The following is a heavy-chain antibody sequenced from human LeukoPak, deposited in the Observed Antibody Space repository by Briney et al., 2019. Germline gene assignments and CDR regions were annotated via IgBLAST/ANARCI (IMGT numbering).Heavy chain of an antibody. J-gene: IGHJ4*02. D-gene: IGHD2-21*02. CDR2: IYASGST. CDR1: GDSISRYY. V-gene: IGHV4-4*07. Sequence: PSETLSLTCTVSGDSISRYYWGWIRQPAGKGLEWIGRIYASGSTNYNPSLKSRVTMSVDTSKNQSSLNLNSVTAADTAVYYCARDYFIGDWNYFDYWGQGTLVTVTS. CDR3: ARDYFIGDWNYFDY.